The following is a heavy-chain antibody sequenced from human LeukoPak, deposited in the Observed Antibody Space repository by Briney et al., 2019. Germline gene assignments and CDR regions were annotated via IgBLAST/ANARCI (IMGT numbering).Heavy chain of an antibody. D-gene: IGHD3-22*01. V-gene: IGHV1-69*06. CDR3: AGHPAYYYDSSGYSLDY. J-gene: IGHJ4*02. CDR2: IIPIFGTA. CDR1: GYTFTSYG. Sequence: SVKVSCKASGYTFTSYGISWVRQAPGQGLEWMGGIIPIFGTANYAQKFQGRVTITADKSTSTAYMELSSLRSEDTAVYYCAGHPAYYYDSSGYSLDYWGQGTLVTVSS.